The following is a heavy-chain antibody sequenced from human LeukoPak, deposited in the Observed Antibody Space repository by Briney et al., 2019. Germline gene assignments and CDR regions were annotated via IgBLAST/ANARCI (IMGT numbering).Heavy chain of an antibody. Sequence: SETLSLTCTVSGASINSHYWSWIRQPAGKGLEWIGRIYISGSTNYNSSLQSRVTMSVDTSKNQFSLKLSSVTAADTAVYYCARGLPRFARLSYGMDVWGQGTTVTVSS. V-gene: IGHV4-4*07. J-gene: IGHJ6*02. CDR2: IYISGST. CDR1: GASINSHY. CDR3: ARGLPRFARLSYGMDV. D-gene: IGHD3-3*01.